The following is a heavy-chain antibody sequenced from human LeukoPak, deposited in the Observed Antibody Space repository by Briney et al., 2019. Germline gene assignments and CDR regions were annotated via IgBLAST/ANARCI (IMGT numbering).Heavy chain of an antibody. CDR1: GFSFDDYA. CDR3: AKDGGRYRFDF. D-gene: IGHD3-16*02. Sequence: GGSLRLSCATSGFSFDDYAMHWVRQAPGKGLEWVSGITWNSGNIGYADSVKGRFTISRDNAKNSLYLQMNSLRAEDMALYYCAKDGGRYRFDFWGQGTMVTVSS. J-gene: IGHJ4*02. CDR2: ITWNSGNI. V-gene: IGHV3-9*03.